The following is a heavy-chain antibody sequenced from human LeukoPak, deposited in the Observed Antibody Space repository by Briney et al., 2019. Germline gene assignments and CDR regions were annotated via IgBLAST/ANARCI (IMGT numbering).Heavy chain of an antibody. CDR1: GFTFSSYA. Sequence: GGSLRLSCAASGFTFSSYAMHWVRQAPGKGLEWVAVISYDGSNKYYADSVKGRFTISRDNSKNTLYLQMNSLRAEDTVVYYCARGGIAAVGTMNYWGQGTLVTVSS. CDR3: ARGGIAAVGTMNY. V-gene: IGHV3-30-3*01. J-gene: IGHJ4*02. D-gene: IGHD6-13*01. CDR2: ISYDGSNK.